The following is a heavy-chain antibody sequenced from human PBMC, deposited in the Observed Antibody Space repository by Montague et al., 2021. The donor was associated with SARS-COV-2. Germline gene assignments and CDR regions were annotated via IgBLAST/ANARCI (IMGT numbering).Heavy chain of an antibody. CDR1: GGSISSGGYY. Sequence: TLSLTCTVSGGSISSGGYYWSWIRQHPGKGLEWIGYIYYSGSTYYNPSLKSRVTISVDTSKNQFSLKLSSVTAADTAVYYCATKIVVVPAAYYYYYGMDAWGQGTTVTVSS. J-gene: IGHJ6*02. D-gene: IGHD2-2*01. CDR3: ATKIVVVPAAYYYYYGMDA. V-gene: IGHV4-31*03. CDR2: IYYSGST.